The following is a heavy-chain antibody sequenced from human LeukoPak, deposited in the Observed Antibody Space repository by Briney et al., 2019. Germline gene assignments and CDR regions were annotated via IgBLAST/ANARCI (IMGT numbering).Heavy chain of an antibody. CDR1: GFPFNAYA. CDR3: ATGGNFYYSH. D-gene: IGHD4-11*01. J-gene: IGHJ1*01. CDR2: AYGDGSSQ. V-gene: IGHV3-30*04. Sequence: GSLRLSCAASGFPFNAYAMHWVRPAPGKGLEWVAVAYGDGSSQYYADSVKGRFSISKDISKNTLSLQMNSLRAEDTAVYSCATGGNFYYSHWGQGTLVTVSS.